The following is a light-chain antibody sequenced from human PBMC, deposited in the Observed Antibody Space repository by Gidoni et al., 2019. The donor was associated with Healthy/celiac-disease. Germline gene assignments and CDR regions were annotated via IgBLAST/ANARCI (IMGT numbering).Light chain of an antibody. V-gene: IGKV3-20*01. J-gene: IGKJ3*01. Sequence: EIVLTQSPGTLSLSPGERATLSCRASQSVSRSYLAWYQQKPGQAPRLLIYCASSRATGIPDRFSGSGSGTDFTLTISRLEPEDFAVYYCQQYGSSLFTFGPGTKVDIK. CDR3: QQYGSSLFT. CDR1: QSVSRSY. CDR2: CAS.